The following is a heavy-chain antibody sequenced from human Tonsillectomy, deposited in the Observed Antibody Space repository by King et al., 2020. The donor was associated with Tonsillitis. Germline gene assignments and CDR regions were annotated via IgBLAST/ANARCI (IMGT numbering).Heavy chain of an antibody. CDR2: IISSSSYR. D-gene: IGHD2-2*01. J-gene: IGHJ4*02. CDR3: ARDDCSSTSCLFDY. V-gene: IGHV3-11*05. CDR1: GFTFSDYY. Sequence: VQLVESGGGLVKPGGSLRLSCAASGFTFSDYYMNWIRQAPGKGLEWVSYIISSSSYRNYADSVKGRFTISRDNAKNSLYLQMNSLRAEDTAVYYCARDDCSSTSCLFDYWGQGTLVTVSS.